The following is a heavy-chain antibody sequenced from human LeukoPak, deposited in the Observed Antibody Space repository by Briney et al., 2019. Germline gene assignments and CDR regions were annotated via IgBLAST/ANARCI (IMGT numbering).Heavy chain of an antibody. CDR3: ASSRNYDDYYYYYGMDV. Sequence: GGSLRLSCAASGFTFSSYAMHWVRQAPGKGLEWVAVISYDGSNKYYADSVKGRFTISRDNSKNTLYLQMNSLRAEDTAAYYCASSRNYDDYYYYYGMDVWGQGTTVTVSS. D-gene: IGHD4-17*01. CDR2: ISYDGSNK. J-gene: IGHJ6*02. V-gene: IGHV3-30*04. CDR1: GFTFSSYA.